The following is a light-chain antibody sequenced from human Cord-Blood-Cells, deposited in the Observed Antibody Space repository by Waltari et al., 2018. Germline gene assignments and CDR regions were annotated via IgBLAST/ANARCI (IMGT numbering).Light chain of an antibody. CDR3: KQSYSTLWT. J-gene: IGKJ1*01. Sequence: DIQMTQSPSSLSASVGDRVTITCRASQSISSYLNWYQQKPGKDPKLLIYAASSLQSGVPSMFSGSGSGTDFTLTISSLQPEDFATYYCKQSYSTLWTFGQGTKVEIK. CDR1: QSISSY. CDR2: AAS. V-gene: IGKV1-39*01.